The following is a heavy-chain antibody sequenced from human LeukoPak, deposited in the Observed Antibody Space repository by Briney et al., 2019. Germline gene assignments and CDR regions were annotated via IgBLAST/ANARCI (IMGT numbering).Heavy chain of an antibody. J-gene: IGHJ4*02. CDR2: ISSSSSYI. CDR1: GFTFSSYS. Sequence: GGSLRLSYAASGFTFSSYSMNWVRQAPGKGLEWVSSISSSSSYIYYADSVKGRFTISRDNAKNSLYLQMNSLRAEDTAVYYCARDKGVVVVPASDYWGQGTLVTVSS. D-gene: IGHD2-2*01. V-gene: IGHV3-21*01. CDR3: ARDKGVVVVPASDY.